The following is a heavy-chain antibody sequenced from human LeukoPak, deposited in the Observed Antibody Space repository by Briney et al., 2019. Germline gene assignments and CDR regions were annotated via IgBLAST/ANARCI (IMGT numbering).Heavy chain of an antibody. J-gene: IGHJ4*01. D-gene: IGHD4-17*01. CDR2: IYPGDSDT. Sequence: GESLKISCKASGYSFATHWIAWVRQMPGKGLEWVAIIYPGDSDTRYSPSFEGQVTVSADKSISTAYLQWRSLKASDTAMYYCARRYYGDYLDFFDYWGQGTLVTVSS. CDR1: GYSFATHW. CDR3: ARRYYGDYLDFFDY. V-gene: IGHV5-51*01.